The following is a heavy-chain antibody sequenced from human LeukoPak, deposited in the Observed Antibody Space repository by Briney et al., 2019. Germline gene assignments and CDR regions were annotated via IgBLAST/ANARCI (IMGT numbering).Heavy chain of an antibody. CDR3: AKDGSITMIVVVITEFDY. Sequence: GGSLRLSCAASGFTFSDYYMSWIRQAPGKGLESVSYISNSGSTIYYADSVKGRFTISRDNSKNSLYLQMNSLRAEDTAVYYCAKDGSITMIVVVITEFDYWGQGTLVTVSS. J-gene: IGHJ4*02. CDR2: ISNSGSTI. D-gene: IGHD3-22*01. V-gene: IGHV3-11*01. CDR1: GFTFSDYY.